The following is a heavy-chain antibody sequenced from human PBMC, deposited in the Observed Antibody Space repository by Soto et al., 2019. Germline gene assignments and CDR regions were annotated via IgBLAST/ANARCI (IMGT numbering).Heavy chain of an antibody. J-gene: IGHJ4*02. CDR2: ISGSGGST. Sequence: LRLSCAASGFTFSSYAMSWVRQAPGKGLEWVSAISGSGGSTYYADSVKGRFTISRDNSKNTLYLQMNSLRAEDTAVYYCAKDIAVAGTLDYWGQGTLVTVSS. D-gene: IGHD6-19*01. V-gene: IGHV3-23*01. CDR3: AKDIAVAGTLDY. CDR1: GFTFSSYA.